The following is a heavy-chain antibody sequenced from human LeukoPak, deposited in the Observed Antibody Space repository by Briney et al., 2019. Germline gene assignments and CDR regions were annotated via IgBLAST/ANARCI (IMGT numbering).Heavy chain of an antibody. J-gene: IGHJ3*02. Sequence: TGGSLRLSCAASGFTLSVYGMHWVRQAPGKGLEWVAVISYDGSNKYYADSVKGRFTISRDNSNNTLYLQMDSLGTEDTAVYYRAKDDWIFSKAFDIWGQGTMVTVSS. CDR1: GFTLSVYG. CDR2: ISYDGSNK. V-gene: IGHV3-30*18. CDR3: AKDDWIFSKAFDI. D-gene: IGHD2-2*03.